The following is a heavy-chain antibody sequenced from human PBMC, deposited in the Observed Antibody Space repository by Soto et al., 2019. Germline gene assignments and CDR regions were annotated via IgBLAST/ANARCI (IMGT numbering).Heavy chain of an antibody. CDR1: GFTFRSYG. J-gene: IGHJ4*02. D-gene: IGHD1-1*01. CDR2: ISYDGNNK. Sequence: QVQLVESGGGVVQPGRSLRLSCAASGFTFRSYGMHWVRQAPGKGLEWVAVISYDGNNKYYTDSVKGRFTISRDNSKNTLSLQMNSLRAEDTAVYYCTKERTRHFDYWGQGSLVTVTS. V-gene: IGHV3-30*18. CDR3: TKERTRHFDY.